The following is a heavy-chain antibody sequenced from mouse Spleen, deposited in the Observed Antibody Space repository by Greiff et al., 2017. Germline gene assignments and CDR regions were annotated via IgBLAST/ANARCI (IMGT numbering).Heavy chain of an antibody. D-gene: IGHD2-13*01. Sequence: QVQLQQPGAELVKPGASVKMSCKASGYTFPSYWITWVKQRPGQGLEWIGDIYPGSGSTNYNEKFKSKATLTVDTSSSTAYMQLSSLTSEDSAVYYCARLYYGDPYYAMDYWGQGTSVTVSS. CDR2: IYPGSGST. J-gene: IGHJ4*01. CDR3: ARLYYGDPYYAMDY. V-gene: IGHV1-55*01. CDR1: GYTFPSYW.